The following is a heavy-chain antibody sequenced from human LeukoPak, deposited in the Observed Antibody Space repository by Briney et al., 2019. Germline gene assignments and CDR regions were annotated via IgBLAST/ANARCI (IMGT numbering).Heavy chain of an antibody. J-gene: IGHJ4*02. CDR2: IYSGGST. V-gene: IGHV3-53*01. CDR3: ARAGFDY. CDR1: GFTFSSYA. Sequence: GGSLRLSCAASGFTFSSYAMSWVRQAPGKGLEWVSVIYSGGSTYYVDSVKGRFTISRDNSKNTLYLQMSSLRAEDTAVYYCARAGFDYWGQGTLVTVSS.